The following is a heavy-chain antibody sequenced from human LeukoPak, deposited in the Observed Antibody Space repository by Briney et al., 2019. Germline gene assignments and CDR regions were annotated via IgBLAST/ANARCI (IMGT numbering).Heavy chain of an antibody. D-gene: IGHD4-23*01. CDR3: ARGRSHDYGGFDY. CDR1: GGSFSGYY. Sequence: PSETLSLTCAVYGGSFSGYYWSWIRQPPGKGLEWMGEINHSGSTNYNPSLKSRVTISVDTSKNQFSLKLSSVTAADTAVYYCARGRSHDYGGFDYWGQGTLVTVSS. J-gene: IGHJ4*02. CDR2: INHSGST. V-gene: IGHV4-34*01.